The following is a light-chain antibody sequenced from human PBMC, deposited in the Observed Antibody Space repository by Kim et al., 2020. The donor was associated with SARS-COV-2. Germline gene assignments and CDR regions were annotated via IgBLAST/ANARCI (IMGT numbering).Light chain of an antibody. CDR3: AAWDDSLNGPV. Sequence: ELTQPPSASGTPGQRVTISCSGSSSNIGSNTVNWYQQLPGTAPKLLIYSNNQRPSGVPDRFSGSKYGTSASLAISGLQSEDEADYYCAAWDDSLNGPVFGTGTKVTVL. V-gene: IGLV1-44*01. J-gene: IGLJ1*01. CDR1: SSNIGSNT. CDR2: SNN.